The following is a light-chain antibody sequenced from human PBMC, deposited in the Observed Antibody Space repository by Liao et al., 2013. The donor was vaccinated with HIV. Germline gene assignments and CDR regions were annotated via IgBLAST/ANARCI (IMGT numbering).Light chain of an antibody. V-gene: IGLV3-21*01. CDR2: YDN. CDR3: QACDTSTGDVE. Sequence: SYVLTQPPSVSVAPGKTARITCGGDDIGIKSVHWYQQKPGQAPVLVISYDNDRPSGIPERFSGSNSGDAATLTISGTQAMDEADYYCQACDTSTGDVEFGGGTKLTVL. CDR1: DIGIKS. J-gene: IGLJ2*01.